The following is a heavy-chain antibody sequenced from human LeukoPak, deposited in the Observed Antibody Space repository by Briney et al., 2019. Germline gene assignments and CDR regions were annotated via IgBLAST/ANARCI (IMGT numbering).Heavy chain of an antibody. CDR2: IYYSGST. Sequence: PSETLSLTCTVSGGSISSSSYYWGWIRQPPGKGLEWIGSIYYSGSTYYNPSLKRRVTISVDTSKNQFSLKLSSVTAADTAVYYCASLYYDYVWGSYRYTPPSNWFDPWGQGTLVTVSS. CDR1: GGSISSSSYY. D-gene: IGHD3-16*02. CDR3: ASLYYDYVWGSYRYTPPSNWFDP. V-gene: IGHV4-39*01. J-gene: IGHJ5*02.